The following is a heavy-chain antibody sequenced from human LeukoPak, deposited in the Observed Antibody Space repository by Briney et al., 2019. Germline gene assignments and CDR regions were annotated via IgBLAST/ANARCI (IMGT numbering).Heavy chain of an antibody. CDR1: GGSISSGNSY. J-gene: IGHJ4*02. CDR3: GREDTAVAPDC. CDR2: IYYSGST. Sequence: SETLSLTCTVSGGSISSGNSYWSWIRQPPGKGLEWIGYIYYSGSTYYNPSLKSRVTISVDTSKNQFSLKLTSVTAADTAVYYCGREDTAVAPDCWGRGTLVTVSS. D-gene: IGHD5-18*01. V-gene: IGHV4-30-4*01.